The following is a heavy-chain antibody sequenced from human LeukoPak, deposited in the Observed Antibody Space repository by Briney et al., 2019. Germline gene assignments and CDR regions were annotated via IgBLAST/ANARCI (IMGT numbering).Heavy chain of an antibody. J-gene: IGHJ4*02. CDR3: AREINYYDSSGYTVSFDY. D-gene: IGHD3-22*01. V-gene: IGHV4-59*12. Sequence: PSETLSLTCTVSGGSISNYYWSWIRQPPGKGLECIGYIYYSGSTYYNPSLKSRVTISVDTSKNQFSLKLSSVTAADTAVYYCAREINYYDSSGYTVSFDYWGQGTLVTVSS. CDR1: GGSISNYY. CDR2: IYYSGST.